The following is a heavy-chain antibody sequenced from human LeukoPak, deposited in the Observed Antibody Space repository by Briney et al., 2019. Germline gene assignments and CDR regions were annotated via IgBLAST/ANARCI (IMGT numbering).Heavy chain of an antibody. CDR3: ARRGSSGRSFDY. Sequence: ASETLSLTCTVSGGSISSSSYYWGWIRQPPGKGLEWIGSISYGGSTSYNSSLKSRVTISVDTSKNQFSLKLSSVTAADTAVYYCARRGSSGRSFDYWGQGTLVTVSS. CDR1: GGSISSSSYY. J-gene: IGHJ4*02. D-gene: IGHD6-19*01. CDR2: ISYGGST. V-gene: IGHV4-39*01.